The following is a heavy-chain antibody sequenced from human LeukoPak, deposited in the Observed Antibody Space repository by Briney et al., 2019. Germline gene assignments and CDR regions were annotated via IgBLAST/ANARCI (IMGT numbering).Heavy chain of an antibody. D-gene: IGHD1-14*01. CDR1: GGSISSSSYY. CDR3: ARAVAGEPWNAFDI. J-gene: IGHJ3*02. CDR2: IYYSGST. V-gene: IGHV4-39*01. Sequence: SETLSLTCTVSGGSISSSSYYWGWIRQPPGKGLEWIGSIYYSGSTYYNPSLKSRVTISVDTSKNQFSLKLSSVTAADTAVYYCARAVAGEPWNAFDIWGQGIMVTVSS.